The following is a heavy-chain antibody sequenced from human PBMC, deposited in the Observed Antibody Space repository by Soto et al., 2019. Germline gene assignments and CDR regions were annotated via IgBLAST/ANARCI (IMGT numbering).Heavy chain of an antibody. CDR3: ARDWAAALDY. Sequence: KTVGSLRLSGAASGFIFSDYSINWVRQAPGKGLESVSSISGSRGYIYYGDSVKGRFTISRDNAKNSVVLQMNNLRVEDTAVYYCARDWAAALDYWGPGTLVTVSS. CDR1: GFIFSDYS. J-gene: IGHJ4*02. D-gene: IGHD6-13*01. V-gene: IGHV3-21*01. CDR2: ISGSRGYI.